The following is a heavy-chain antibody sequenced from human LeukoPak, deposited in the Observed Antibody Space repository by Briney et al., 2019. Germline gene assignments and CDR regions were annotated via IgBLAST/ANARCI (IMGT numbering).Heavy chain of an antibody. CDR3: VRDSGGFDY. CDR1: GFTFSTYW. V-gene: IGHV3-30-3*01. CDR2: ISYDGSNK. D-gene: IGHD3-10*01. J-gene: IGHJ4*02. Sequence: GGSLRLSCAASGFTFSTYWMHWVRQAPGKGLEWVAVISYDGSNKYYADSVKGRFTISRDNSKNTLYLQMNSLRADDTAVYYCVRDSGGFDYWGQGTLVTVSS.